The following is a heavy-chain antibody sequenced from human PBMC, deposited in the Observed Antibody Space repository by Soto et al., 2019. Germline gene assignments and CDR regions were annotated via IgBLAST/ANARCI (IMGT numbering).Heavy chain of an antibody. D-gene: IGHD2-2*01. CDR2: ISSSGSTI. Sequence: GGSLRLSCAASGFTFSDYYMSWIRQAPGKGLEWVSYISSSGSTIYYADSVKGRFTISRDNAKNSLYLQMNSLRAEDTAVYYCASPLGYCSSTSCYVGAFDIWGQGTMVTVS. CDR3: ASPLGYCSSTSCYVGAFDI. CDR1: GFTFSDYY. J-gene: IGHJ3*02. V-gene: IGHV3-11*01.